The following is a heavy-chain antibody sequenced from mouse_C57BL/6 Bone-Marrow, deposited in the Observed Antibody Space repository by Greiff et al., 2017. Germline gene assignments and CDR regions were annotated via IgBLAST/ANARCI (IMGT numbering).Heavy chain of an antibody. Sequence: QVQLQQSGAELVRPGTSVKMSCKASGYTFTNYWIGWAKQRPGHGLEWIGDIYPGGGYTNYNEKFKGKATLTADKSSSTAYMQFSSLTSEDTAIYYCARSQATLLMDYWGQGTSVTVSS. CDR1: GYTFTNYW. V-gene: IGHV1-63*01. CDR2: IYPGGGYT. D-gene: IGHD3-2*02. J-gene: IGHJ4*01. CDR3: ARSQATLLMDY.